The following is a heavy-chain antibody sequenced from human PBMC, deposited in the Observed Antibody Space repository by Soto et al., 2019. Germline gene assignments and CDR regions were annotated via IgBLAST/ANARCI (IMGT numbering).Heavy chain of an antibody. D-gene: IGHD2-8*01. V-gene: IGHV1-69*13. J-gene: IGHJ4*02. Sequence: SVKVSCKPSGGNFNSYAISWVRQAPGQGLEWMGGTIPVFRTATYAQKFQGRVTITADESTTTAYMELSSLRSEDTARYFCVSWVSVHFDYWGPGTLVTVSS. CDR3: VSWVSVHFDY. CDR2: TIPVFRTA. CDR1: GGNFNSYA.